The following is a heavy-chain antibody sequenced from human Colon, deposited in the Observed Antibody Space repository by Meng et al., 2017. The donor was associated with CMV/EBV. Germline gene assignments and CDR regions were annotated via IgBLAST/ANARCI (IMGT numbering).Heavy chain of an antibody. J-gene: IGHJ4*02. V-gene: IGHV3-21*01. CDR1: GFTFGSFT. CDR2: ISSSRINI. Sequence: GGSLRLSCAASGFTFGSFTLNWVRQAPGRGLEWVASISSSRINIFYADSVKGRFTISRDNANNSLYLQMTSLRTDDTAVYYCARLRGLASYGSDWGYWGQGTQVTVSS. D-gene: IGHD6-19*01. CDR3: ARLRGLASYGSDWGY.